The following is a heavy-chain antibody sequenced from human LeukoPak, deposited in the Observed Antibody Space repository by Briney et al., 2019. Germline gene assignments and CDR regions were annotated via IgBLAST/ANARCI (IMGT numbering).Heavy chain of an antibody. V-gene: IGHV4-59*12. CDR1: GGSFSGYY. J-gene: IGHJ3*02. CDR2: IYYSGST. Sequence: SETLSLTCAVYGGSFSGYYWSWIRQPPGKGLEWIGYIYYSGSTNHNPSLKSRVTMSVDTSKSQFSLKLSSVTAADTAVYYCARIYYDDAFDIWGQGTMVTVSS. CDR3: ARIYYDDAFDI. D-gene: IGHD3-22*01.